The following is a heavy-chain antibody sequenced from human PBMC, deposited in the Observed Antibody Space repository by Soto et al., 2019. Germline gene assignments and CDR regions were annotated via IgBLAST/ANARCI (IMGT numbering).Heavy chain of an antibody. V-gene: IGHV4-4*07. CDR3: ARDRYSSGWYADY. J-gene: IGHJ4*02. Sequence: LALTCTASGDALSIYYGGWIRQPAGKGLEWIGRIYTSGSTNYNPSLKSRVTMSVDTSKNQFSLKLSSVTAADTAVYYCARDRYSSGWYADYWGQGTLVTVSS. CDR2: IYTSGST. D-gene: IGHD6-19*01. CDR1: GDALSIYY.